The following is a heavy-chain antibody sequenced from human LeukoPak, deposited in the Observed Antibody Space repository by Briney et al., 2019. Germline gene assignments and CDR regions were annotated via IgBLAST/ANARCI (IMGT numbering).Heavy chain of an antibody. V-gene: IGHV1-8*01. CDR3: ARGRVVPAAIYYYYYYMDV. D-gene: IGHD2-2*01. Sequence: ASVKVSYKASGYTFTSYDINWVRQATGQGLEWMGWMNPNSGNTGYAQKFQGRVTMTRNTSISTAYMELSSLRSEDTAVYYCARGRVVPAAIYYYYYYMDVWGKGTTVTVSS. J-gene: IGHJ6*03. CDR2: MNPNSGNT. CDR1: GYTFTSYD.